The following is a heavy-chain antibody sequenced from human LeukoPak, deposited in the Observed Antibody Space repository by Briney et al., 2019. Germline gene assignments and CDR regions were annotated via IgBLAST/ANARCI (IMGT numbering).Heavy chain of an antibody. V-gene: IGHV1-2*02. CDR3: ALGGWYYDY. J-gene: IGHJ4*02. D-gene: IGHD6-19*01. CDR1: GYTFTGYY. CDR2: INPNSGGT. Sequence: ASVKVSCKASGYTFTGYYMHWVRQAAGQGLEWMGWINPNSGGTNYAQKFQGRVTMTRNTSISTAYMELSSLRSEDTAVYYCALGGWYYDYWGQGTLVTVSS.